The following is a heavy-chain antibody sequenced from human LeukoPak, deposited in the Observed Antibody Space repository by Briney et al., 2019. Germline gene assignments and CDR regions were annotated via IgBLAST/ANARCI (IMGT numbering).Heavy chain of an antibody. V-gene: IGHV3-7*01. CDR2: INQDGSEK. J-gene: IGHJ4*02. Sequence: GGSLRLSCAASGFTFSSYWMSWVRQAPGKGLEWVANINQDGSEKYYVDSVKGRFTISRDNAKNSLYLQMNSLRAEDTAVYYCARDVYLWGSYRLDYWGQGTLVTVSS. CDR3: ARDVYLWGSYRLDY. CDR1: GFTFSSYW. D-gene: IGHD3-16*02.